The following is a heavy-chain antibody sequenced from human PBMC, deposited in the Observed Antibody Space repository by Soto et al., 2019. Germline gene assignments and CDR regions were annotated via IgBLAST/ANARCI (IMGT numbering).Heavy chain of an antibody. Sequence: QVTLKESGPVLVKPTETLTLTYTVSGFSLSNDRMGVSWIRQPPGKALEWLAHIFSNDEKSYSTTLKGRFTISKNTSKSQVVLTMTNMDPVDTATYYCARITVFGVVIDYWDQVTLVTVSS. CDR3: ARITVFGVVIDY. J-gene: IGHJ4*02. CDR2: IFSNDEK. CDR1: GFSLSNDRMG. V-gene: IGHV2-26*01. D-gene: IGHD3-3*01.